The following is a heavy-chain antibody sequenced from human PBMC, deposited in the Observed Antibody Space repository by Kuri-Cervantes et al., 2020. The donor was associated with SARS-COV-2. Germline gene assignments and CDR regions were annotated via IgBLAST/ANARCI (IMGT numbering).Heavy chain of an antibody. V-gene: IGHV3-49*03. J-gene: IGHJ4*02. D-gene: IGHD1-26*01. CDR3: SREPNSGSFVYFDY. Sequence: GGSPRLSCTASGFTLGDYVMTWFRQAPGKGLEWIGFIRNRAYGGTTELAASVRGRFSMSRDDSKGIAYLHLNSLKTEDTAVYYCSREPNSGSFVYFDYWGQGTLVTVSS. CDR2: IRNRAYGGTT. CDR1: GFTLGDYV.